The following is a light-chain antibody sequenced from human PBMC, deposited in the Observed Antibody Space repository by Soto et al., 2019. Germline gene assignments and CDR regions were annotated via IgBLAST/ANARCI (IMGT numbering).Light chain of an antibody. V-gene: IGKV3-20*01. CDR3: QQYGSSPRT. J-gene: IGKJ1*01. Sequence: PHTPAPRSLSPGERATLSCTAIQSVSSSYLAWYQQKPGQAPRLLIYGASSRATGIPDRFCGSGSGTDFTLTISRLEPEDFAVYYCQQYGSSPRTFGQGTKV. CDR2: GAS. CDR1: QSVSSSY.